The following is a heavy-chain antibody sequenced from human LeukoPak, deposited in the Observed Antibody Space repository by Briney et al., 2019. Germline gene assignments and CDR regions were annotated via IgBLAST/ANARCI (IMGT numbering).Heavy chain of an antibody. CDR3: AGVHYGDYGA. V-gene: IGHV4-34*01. D-gene: IGHD4-17*01. CDR2: IYHSGST. CDR1: GGSFSGYY. Sequence: SETLSLTCAVYGGSFSGYYWSWIRQPPGKGLEWIGEIYHSGSTNYNPSLKSRVTISVDKSKNQFSLKLSSVTAADTAVYYCAGVHYGDYGAWGQGTLVTVSS. J-gene: IGHJ5*02.